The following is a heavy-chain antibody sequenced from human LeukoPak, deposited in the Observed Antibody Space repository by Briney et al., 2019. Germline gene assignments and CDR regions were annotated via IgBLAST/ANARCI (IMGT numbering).Heavy chain of an antibody. J-gene: IGHJ1*01. CDR3: ARDGYGGNSAYFQH. CDR1: GGSFSGYY. V-gene: IGHV4-34*01. Sequence: SETLSLTCAVYGGSFSGYYWSWIRQPPGKGLEWIGEIKHSGSTNYNPSLKSRVTISVDKSKNQFSLKLSSVTAADTAVYYCARDGYGGNSAYFQHWGQGTLVTVSS. CDR2: IKHSGST. D-gene: IGHD4-23*01.